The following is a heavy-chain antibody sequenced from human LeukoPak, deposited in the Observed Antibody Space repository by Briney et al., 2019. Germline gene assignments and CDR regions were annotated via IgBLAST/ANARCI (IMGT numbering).Heavy chain of an antibody. CDR1: GYSFISYC. V-gene: IGHV5-51*01. Sequence: GESLKIPSKGSGYSFISYCVAWLRQLPAKDLEWLGIIYPGDSDITYSPSFQGQVTISADKSINTAYLQWSSLKASDTAMYFCARRDYGGKHFDYWGQGTLVTVSS. D-gene: IGHD4-23*01. J-gene: IGHJ4*02. CDR2: IYPGDSDI. CDR3: ARRDYGGKHFDY.